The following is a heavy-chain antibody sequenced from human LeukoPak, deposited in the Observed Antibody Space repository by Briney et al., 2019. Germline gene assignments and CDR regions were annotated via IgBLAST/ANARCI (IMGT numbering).Heavy chain of an antibody. CDR3: AREGKDLRLGYYNSAVDV. J-gene: IGHJ6*02. CDR2: ISSSAAYI. D-gene: IGHD2-15*01. CDR1: GFPFSGYS. Sequence: GGSLRLSCAASGFPFSGYSLHWVRQAPGKGLEWVSSISSSAAYIAYADSVKGRFTISRDNAKDSLYLQMNNLRAEDTAVYYCAREGKDLRLGYYNSAVDVWGQGTTVSVSS. V-gene: IGHV3-21*01.